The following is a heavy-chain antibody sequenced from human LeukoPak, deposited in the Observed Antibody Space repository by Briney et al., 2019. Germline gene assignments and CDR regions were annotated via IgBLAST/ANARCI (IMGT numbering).Heavy chain of an antibody. CDR1: GLTLSSYW. D-gene: IGHD1-14*01. CDR3: VRDSNLSFAY. V-gene: IGHV3-74*01. CDR2: INTDGTAT. J-gene: IGHJ4*02. Sequence: GGSLRLSCAASGLTLSSYWMHWVRQAPGKGLVWVSHINTDGTATTYADSVKGRFTISRDNAKNTLYLQMNSLRAEDTAVYYCVRDSNLSFAYWGQGALVTVSS.